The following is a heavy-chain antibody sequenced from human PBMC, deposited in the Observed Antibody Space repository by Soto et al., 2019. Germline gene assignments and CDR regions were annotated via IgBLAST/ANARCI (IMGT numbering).Heavy chain of an antibody. CDR1: GGSFSGYY. J-gene: IGHJ4*02. Sequence: QVQLQQWGAGLLKPSETLSLTCAVYGGSFSGYYWSWIRQPPGKGLEWIGEINHSGSTNYNPSLKSRVTISVDTSKNQFSRKLSSVTAADTAVYHCARVPITGTKSYYFDYWGQGTLVTVSS. CDR3: ARVPITGTKSYYFDY. CDR2: INHSGST. V-gene: IGHV4-34*01. D-gene: IGHD1-20*01.